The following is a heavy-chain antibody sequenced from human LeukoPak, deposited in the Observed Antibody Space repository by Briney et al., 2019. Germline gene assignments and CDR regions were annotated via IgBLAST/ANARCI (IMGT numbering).Heavy chain of an antibody. V-gene: IGHV1-18*01. CDR1: GYTFTSYG. CDR3: ARVGADDHDFWCGYSVY. CDR2: ICAYNGNT. D-gene: IGHD3-3*01. J-gene: IGHJ4*02. Sequence: ASVKVSCKASGYTFTSYGISWVRQAPGQGLEWMGWICAYNGNTNYSQKLQGRVTMTTDISTSTAYMELRSLSSDDTAVYYCARVGADDHDFWCGYSVYWGQGTLVTVSS.